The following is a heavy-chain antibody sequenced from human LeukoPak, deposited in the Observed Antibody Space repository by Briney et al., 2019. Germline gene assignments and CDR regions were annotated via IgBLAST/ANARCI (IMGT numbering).Heavy chain of an antibody. CDR1: AGSISTTTYY. D-gene: IGHD6-19*01. J-gene: IGHJ4*02. CDR3: ARHEVGSSGHPALSDY. Sequence: SETLSLTCTVSAGSISTTTYYWAWIRQPPGKGLEYIGNIFYSGTTYYNPSLKSRVTISVDTSKNQFSLKLSSVTAADTALYYCARHEVGSSGHPALSDYWGQGILVTVSS. V-gene: IGHV4-39*01. CDR2: IFYSGTT.